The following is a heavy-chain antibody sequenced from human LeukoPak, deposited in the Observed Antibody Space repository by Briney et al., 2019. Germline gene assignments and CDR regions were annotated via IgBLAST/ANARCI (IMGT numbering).Heavy chain of an antibody. V-gene: IGHV1-69*04. CDR1: GGTFSSYA. Sequence: GASVKVSCEASGGTFSSYAISWVRQAPGQGLEWMGRIIPILGIANYAQKFQGRVTITADKSTSTAYMELSSLRSEDTAVYYCARGSYYYGMDVWGQGTTVTVSS. CDR3: ARGSYYYGMDV. CDR2: IIPILGIA. J-gene: IGHJ6*02.